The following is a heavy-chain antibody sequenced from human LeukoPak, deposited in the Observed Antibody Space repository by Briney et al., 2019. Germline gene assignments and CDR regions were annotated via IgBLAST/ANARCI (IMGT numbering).Heavy chain of an antibody. Sequence: GGSLRLSCAASGFTFSSYAMSWVRQAPGKGLEWVSAISGSGGSTYYADSVKGRFAISRDNSKNTLYLQMNSLRAEDTAVYYCAKGRLVQFVDSWFDPWGQGTLVTVSS. CDR1: GFTFSSYA. CDR3: AKGRLVQFVDSWFDP. V-gene: IGHV3-23*01. D-gene: IGHD6-19*01. J-gene: IGHJ5*02. CDR2: ISGSGGST.